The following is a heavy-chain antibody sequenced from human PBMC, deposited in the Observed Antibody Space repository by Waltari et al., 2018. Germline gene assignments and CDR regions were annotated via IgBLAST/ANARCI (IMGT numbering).Heavy chain of an antibody. CDR3: AESDSGSWQYFFNS. Sequence: QMKLLESGPGLVKPSETLSLTCTVPAGSVRGHYWSWIRQPAGKGLEGIGRVYSTGAANYNPSLGRRATISVDTTKKQVSLMLTSVTAADTAMYFCAESDSGSWQYFFNSWGPGALVTVSS. CDR2: VYSTGAA. J-gene: IGHJ4*02. D-gene: IGHD6-19*01. CDR1: AGSVRGHY. V-gene: IGHV4-4*07.